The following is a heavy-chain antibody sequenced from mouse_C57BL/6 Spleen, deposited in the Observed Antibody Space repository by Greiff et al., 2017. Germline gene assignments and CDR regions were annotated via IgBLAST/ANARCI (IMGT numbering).Heavy chain of an antibody. CDR3: DRKVGKAMGC. Sequence: QVQLQQSGPGLVQPSQSLSITCTVSGFSLTSYGVHWVRQSPGKGLEWLGVIWSGGSTDYNAALISRLSISKDNSKSQVFFKMNSLQADDTAIYYCDRKVGKAMGCWGQGASVTVSS. CDR2: IWSGGST. D-gene: IGHD1-1*01. J-gene: IGHJ4*01. V-gene: IGHV2-2*01. CDR1: GFSLTSYG.